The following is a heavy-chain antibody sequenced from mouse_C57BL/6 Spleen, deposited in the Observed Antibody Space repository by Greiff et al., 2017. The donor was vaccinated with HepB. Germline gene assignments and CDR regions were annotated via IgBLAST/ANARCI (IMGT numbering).Heavy chain of an antibody. CDR3: ARLNLYAMDY. D-gene: IGHD1-3*01. V-gene: IGHV1-82*01. CDR1: GYAFSSSW. Sequence: VQGVESGPELVKPGASVKISCKASGYAFSSSWMNWVKQRPGKGLEWIGRIYPGDGDTNYNGKFKGKATLTADKSSSTAYMQLSSLTSEDSAVYFCARLNLYAMDYWGQGTSVTVSS. CDR2: IYPGDGDT. J-gene: IGHJ4*01.